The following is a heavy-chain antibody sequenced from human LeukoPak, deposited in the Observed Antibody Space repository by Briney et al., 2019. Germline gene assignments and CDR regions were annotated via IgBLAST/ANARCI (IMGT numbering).Heavy chain of an antibody. CDR2: IYYSGST. Sequence: SETLSLTCTVSGGSISSYYWSWIRQPPGKGLEWIGYIYYSGSTNYNPSLKSRVTISVDTSKNQFSLKLSSVTAADTAVYYCARLPKDTAMVTHAFDIWGQGTMVTVSS. CDR3: ARLPKDTAMVTHAFDI. J-gene: IGHJ3*02. V-gene: IGHV4-59*08. D-gene: IGHD5-18*01. CDR1: GGSISSYY.